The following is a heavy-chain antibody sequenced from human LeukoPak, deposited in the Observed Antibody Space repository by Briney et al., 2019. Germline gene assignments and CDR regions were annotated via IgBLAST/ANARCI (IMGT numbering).Heavy chain of an antibody. J-gene: IGHJ4*02. V-gene: IGHV4-30-4*01. CDR2: IYYSGNT. Sequence: SETLSLTCTVSGGSIGSADYYWSWFRQPPGKGLEWIGYIYYSGNTYYNPSLKSRVIISVDTSKNQFSLNLSSVTAADTAVYYCARAGYCSAGSCLGADYWGQGTLVTVSS. D-gene: IGHD2-15*01. CDR3: ARAGYCSAGSCLGADY. CDR1: GGSIGSADYY.